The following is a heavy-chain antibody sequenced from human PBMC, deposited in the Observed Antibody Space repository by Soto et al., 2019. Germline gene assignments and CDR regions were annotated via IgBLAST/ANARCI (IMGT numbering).Heavy chain of an antibody. J-gene: IGHJ5*02. V-gene: IGHV1-8*01. Sequence: QVQLVQSGAEVKTPGASVKVSCKASGYTFTTYDINWVRQATGQGLEWMGWMNPNSGNRGYAQKFQGRVTMTRNTSISTAYMELSSLTSEDTAVYYCARARYSSSHNWFDPWGQGTLVTVSS. D-gene: IGHD6-6*01. CDR2: MNPNSGNR. CDR1: GYTFTTYD. CDR3: ARARYSSSHNWFDP.